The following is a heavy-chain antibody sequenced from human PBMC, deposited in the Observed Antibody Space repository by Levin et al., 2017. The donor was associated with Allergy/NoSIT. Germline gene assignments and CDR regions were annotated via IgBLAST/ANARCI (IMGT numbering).Heavy chain of an antibody. J-gene: IGHJ4*02. CDR1: GVSVSHYY. V-gene: IGHV4-59*02. Sequence: SQTLSLTCSVSGVSVSHYYWSWIRQTPGKGLEWIGYIHYSGSTNYIPSLKSRVTISLDTSKNQVSLKLYSVTAADTAVYYCARNDIGTYSYVWGQGTLVTVSS. CDR2: IHYSGST. D-gene: IGHD3-10*01. CDR3: ARNDIGTYSYV.